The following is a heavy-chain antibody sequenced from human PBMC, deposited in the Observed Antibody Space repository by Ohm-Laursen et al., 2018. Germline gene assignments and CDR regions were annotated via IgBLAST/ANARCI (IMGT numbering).Heavy chain of an antibody. CDR3: ARQESSGWYPDY. CDR2: IYYSGST. Sequence: SDTLSLTCTVSGAPISTHYWTWIRQPPGKGLEWIGYIYYSGSTNYNPSLKSRVTISVDTSKNQFSLKLSSVTAADTAVYYCARQESSGWYPDYWGQGTLVTVSS. D-gene: IGHD6-19*01. J-gene: IGHJ4*02. CDR1: GAPISTHY. V-gene: IGHV4-59*08.